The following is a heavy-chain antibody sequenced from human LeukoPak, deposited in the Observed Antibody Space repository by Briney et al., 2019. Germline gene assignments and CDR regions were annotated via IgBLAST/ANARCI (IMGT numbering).Heavy chain of an antibody. CDR3: ARVSGSYYNYYMDV. Sequence: SETLSLTCTVSGGSISSYYWSWIRQPPWKGLEWIGYIYYSGNTNYNPSLKSRVTISVDTSNNQFSLKLSSVTAADTAVYYCARVSGSYYNYYMDVWGKGTTVTVSS. CDR1: GGSISSYY. V-gene: IGHV4-59*12. D-gene: IGHD1-26*01. J-gene: IGHJ6*03. CDR2: IYYSGNT.